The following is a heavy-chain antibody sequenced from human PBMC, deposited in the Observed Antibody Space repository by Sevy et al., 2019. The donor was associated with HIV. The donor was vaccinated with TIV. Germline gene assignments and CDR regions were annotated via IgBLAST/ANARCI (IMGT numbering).Heavy chain of an antibody. Sequence: GGSLRLSCVASAFTFSGYSMNWVRQAPGKGLEWVSSISSLSNYIYYADSVKGRFTISRDNAKNSLYLQMNSLRAEDTAVYYCARESIAVAGIGYYFKYWGQGTLVTVSS. J-gene: IGHJ4*02. CDR2: ISSLSNYI. V-gene: IGHV3-21*01. CDR3: ARESIAVAGIGYYFKY. CDR1: AFTFSGYS. D-gene: IGHD6-19*01.